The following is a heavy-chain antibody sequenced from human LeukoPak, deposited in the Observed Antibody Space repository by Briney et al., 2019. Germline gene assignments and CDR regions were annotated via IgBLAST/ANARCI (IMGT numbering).Heavy chain of an antibody. CDR2: ISRDSNYI. CDR1: GFTFSSYS. J-gene: IGHJ4*02. V-gene: IGHV3-21*01. Sequence: GGSLRLSCAASGFTFSSYSMNWVRQAPGKGLEWVSSISRDSNYIYYADSVKGRFTISRDNAKKSLYLQMNSLRAEDTAVYYCARNGAAGDFDCWGQGTLVTVSS. CDR3: ARNGAAGDFDC. D-gene: IGHD2-21*01.